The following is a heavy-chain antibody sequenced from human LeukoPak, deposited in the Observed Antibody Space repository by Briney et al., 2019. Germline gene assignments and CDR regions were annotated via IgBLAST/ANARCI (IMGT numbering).Heavy chain of an antibody. CDR3: AKEGGTYCGGDCYPFHYMDV. CDR2: ISGSGGST. D-gene: IGHD2-21*02. V-gene: IGHV3-23*01. Sequence: GGSLRLSCAASGFTFSSYAMSWVRQAPGKGLEWVSAISGSGGSTYSADSVKGRFTISRDNSKNTLYLQMNSLRAEDTAVYYCAKEGGTYCGGDCYPFHYMDVWGKGTTVTISS. CDR1: GFTFSSYA. J-gene: IGHJ6*03.